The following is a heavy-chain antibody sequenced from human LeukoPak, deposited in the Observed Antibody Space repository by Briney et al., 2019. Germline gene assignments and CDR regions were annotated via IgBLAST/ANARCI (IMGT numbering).Heavy chain of an antibody. J-gene: IGHJ4*02. Sequence: PSETLSLTCAVSGGSISSSNWWSWVRQPPGKGLEWIGEIYHSGSTNYNPSLKSRVTISVDTSKNQFSLKLSSVTAADTAVYHCARSHYDSSGFPDYWGQGTLVTVSS. CDR3: ARSHYDSSGFPDY. V-gene: IGHV4-4*02. D-gene: IGHD3-22*01. CDR1: GGSISSSNW. CDR2: IYHSGST.